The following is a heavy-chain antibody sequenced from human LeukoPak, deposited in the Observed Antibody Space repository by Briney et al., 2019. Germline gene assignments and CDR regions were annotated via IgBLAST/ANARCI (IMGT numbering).Heavy chain of an antibody. D-gene: IGHD1-7*01. Sequence: GGSLRLSCAASGFTFDDYAMHWVRQAPGKGLEWVSLISGDGGSTYYADSVKGRFTISRDNSKNSLYLQMNSLRTEDTALYYCAKALYNWNYPNWFDPWGQGTLVTVSS. CDR3: AKALYNWNYPNWFDP. V-gene: IGHV3-43*02. CDR1: GFTFDDYA. CDR2: ISGDGGST. J-gene: IGHJ5*02.